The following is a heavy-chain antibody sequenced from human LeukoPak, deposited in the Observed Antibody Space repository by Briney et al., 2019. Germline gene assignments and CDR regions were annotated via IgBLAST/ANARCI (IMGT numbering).Heavy chain of an antibody. CDR2: ISYDGSNK. J-gene: IGHJ4*02. Sequence: PGRSLRLSCAASGFTFSSYAMHWVRQAPGKGLEWVAVISYDGSNKYYADSVKGRFTISRDNSKNTLYLQMNNLRAEDTAVYYCARDPSYGDWTYFDYWGQGTLVTVSS. CDR3: ARDPSYGDWTYFDY. D-gene: IGHD4-17*01. CDR1: GFTFSSYA. V-gene: IGHV3-30-3*01.